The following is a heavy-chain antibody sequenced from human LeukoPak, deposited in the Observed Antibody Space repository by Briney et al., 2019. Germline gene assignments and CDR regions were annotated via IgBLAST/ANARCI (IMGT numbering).Heavy chain of an antibody. Sequence: PGGSLRLSCAASGFTFSSYAMSWVRQAPAKGLELVSYSSSSGSSISYADSVKSRFTTSRDNANNSLYLQMMSLIAAATAVYYCAELGITMIGGVWGKGTTVTISS. CDR3: AELGITMIGGV. CDR2: SSSSGSSI. CDR1: GFTFSSYA. V-gene: IGHV3-48*03. D-gene: IGHD3-10*02. J-gene: IGHJ6*04.